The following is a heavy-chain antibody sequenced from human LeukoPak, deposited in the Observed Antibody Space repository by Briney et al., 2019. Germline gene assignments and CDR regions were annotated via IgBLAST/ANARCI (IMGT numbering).Heavy chain of an antibody. J-gene: IGHJ4*02. V-gene: IGHV4-59*01. CDR2: IYYSGST. D-gene: IGHD2-2*01. Sequence: SSETLSLTCTVSGGSISSYYWSWLRQPPGKGLEWIGYIYYSGSTNYNPSLKSRVTISVDTSKNQFSLKLSSVTAADTAVYYCARIYCSSTSCLDYWGQGTLVTVSS. CDR3: ARIYCSSTSCLDY. CDR1: GGSISSYY.